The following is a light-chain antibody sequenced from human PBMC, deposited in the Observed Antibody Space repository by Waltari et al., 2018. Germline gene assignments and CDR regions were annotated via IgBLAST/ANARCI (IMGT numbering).Light chain of an antibody. CDR3: MQGTHWPPIT. J-gene: IGKJ5*01. CDR2: KVS. CDR1: QSLVHSDGNTY. Sequence: DVVMTQSPLSLPVTLGQPASVSCTHSQSLVHSDGNTYLNWFQQRPGQSPRRLIYKVSNRDSGVPDRFSGSGSGTDFTLKITRVEAEDVGVYYCMQGTHWPPITFGQGTRLEIK. V-gene: IGKV2-30*02.